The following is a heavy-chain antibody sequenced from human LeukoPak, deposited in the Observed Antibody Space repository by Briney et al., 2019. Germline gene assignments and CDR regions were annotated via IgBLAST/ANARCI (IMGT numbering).Heavy chain of an antibody. Sequence: SETLSLTCSVSGGSFHGYYWSWIRQSPGQGLEWLGEINDSGITNYNPSLKSRITMSVDTPKKQFSLNLTSVTAADTAVFYCARVYSFGSQALPRRNWFDPWGPGTRVIVSS. D-gene: IGHD1-26*01. J-gene: IGHJ5*02. CDR2: INDSGIT. CDR1: GGSFHGYY. CDR3: ARVYSFGSQALPRRNWFDP. V-gene: IGHV4-34*01.